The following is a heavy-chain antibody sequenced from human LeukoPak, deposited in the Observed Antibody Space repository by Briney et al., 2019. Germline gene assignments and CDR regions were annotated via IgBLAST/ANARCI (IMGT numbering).Heavy chain of an antibody. Sequence: SETLSLTCAVYGGSFSGYYWSWIRQPPGKGLEWIGEINHSGSTNYNPSLKSRVTISVDTSKNQSSLKLSSVTAADTAVYYRARIRSYCFDYWGQGTLVTVSS. J-gene: IGHJ4*02. CDR3: ARIRSYCFDY. CDR2: INHSGST. V-gene: IGHV4-34*01. CDR1: GGSFSGYY. D-gene: IGHD1-26*01.